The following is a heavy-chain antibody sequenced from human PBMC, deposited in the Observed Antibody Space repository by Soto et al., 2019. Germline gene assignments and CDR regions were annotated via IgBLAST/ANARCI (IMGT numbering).Heavy chain of an antibody. V-gene: IGHV1-18*01. D-gene: IGHD6-13*01. J-gene: IGHJ5*02. CDR3: ARERRVYSSSWNPPPSRFDP. Sequence: QVQLVQSGAEVKKPGASVKVSCKASGYTFTSYGISWVRQAPGQGLEWMGWISAYNGNTNYAQKLRGRVTMTTDTPTSTAYMELRSLRSDDTAVYYCARERRVYSSSWNPPPSRFDPWGQGTLVTVSS. CDR1: GYTFTSYG. CDR2: ISAYNGNT.